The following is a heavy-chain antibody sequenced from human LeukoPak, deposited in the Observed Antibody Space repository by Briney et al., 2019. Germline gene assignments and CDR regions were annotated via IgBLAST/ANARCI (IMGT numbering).Heavy chain of an antibody. Sequence: ASVKVSCKASGCTFSGYYIHWVRQAPGQGLEWMGLIKPDSGDTNYAQNFRGRVTTTRDTSITTAYMELNRLTSDDTAVYYCVRDRPHNWFDPWGQGTLVTVSS. CDR3: VRDRPHNWFDP. V-gene: IGHV1-2*02. J-gene: IGHJ5*02. CDR2: IKPDSGDT. CDR1: GCTFSGYY.